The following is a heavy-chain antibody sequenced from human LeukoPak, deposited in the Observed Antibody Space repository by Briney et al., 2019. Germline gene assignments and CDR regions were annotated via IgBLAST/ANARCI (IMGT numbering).Heavy chain of an antibody. J-gene: IGHJ4*02. CDR3: ARDRAPTVYSGCIY. Sequence: GGSLRLSCAASGFSFRNYWMSWVRQAPGKGLEWVANIKHDGSEGYYVDSARGRFTISRDNAKNSLFLQMNSLRAEDTAVYYCARDRAPTVYSGCIYWGQGALVTVSS. D-gene: IGHD5-12*01. CDR2: IKHDGSEG. CDR1: GFSFRNYW. V-gene: IGHV3-7*01.